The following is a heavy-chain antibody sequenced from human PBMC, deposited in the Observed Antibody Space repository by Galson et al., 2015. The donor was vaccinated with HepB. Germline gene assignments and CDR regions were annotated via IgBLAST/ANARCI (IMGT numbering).Heavy chain of an antibody. J-gene: IGHJ6*04. V-gene: IGHV3-74*01. CDR1: GFTFSNYW. D-gene: IGHD3-10*01. CDR2: ISSDGSSA. CDR3: ARDRAMDV. Sequence: LRLSCAASGFTFSNYWMYWVRQVPGKGLVWVSRISSDGSSANYPDSVKGRFTVSRDNAKSTLYLQMNGLRAEDTAVYYCARDRAMDVWGKGTTVTVSS.